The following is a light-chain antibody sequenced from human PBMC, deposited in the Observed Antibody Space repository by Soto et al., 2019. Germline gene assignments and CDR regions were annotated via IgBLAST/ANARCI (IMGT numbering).Light chain of an antibody. V-gene: IGKV3-20*01. CDR3: QQYGALPPT. J-gene: IGKJ1*01. CDR1: QSVSSNY. CDR2: DAS. Sequence: EIVLTQSPGTLSLSPGERAALSCRASQSVSSNYLAWYQQKPGQAPRLLIYDASNRATGIPARFSGSGSGTDFTLTISGLEPEDFAVYHCQQYGALPPTFGQGTKVDI.